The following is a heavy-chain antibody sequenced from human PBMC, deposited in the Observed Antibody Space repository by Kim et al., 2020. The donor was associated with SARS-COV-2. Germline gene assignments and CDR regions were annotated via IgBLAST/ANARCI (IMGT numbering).Heavy chain of an antibody. CDR2: IYPGDSDT. V-gene: IGHV5-51*01. J-gene: IGHJ5*02. D-gene: IGHD6-13*01. CDR1: GYSFTSYW. CDR3: ARMGKYSSRPPAWFDP. Sequence: GESLKISCKGSGYSFTSYWIGWVRQMPGKGLEWMGIIYPGDSDTRYSPSFQGQVTIPADKSISTAYLQWSSLKASDTAMYYCARMGKYSSRPPAWFDPWGQGTLVTVSS.